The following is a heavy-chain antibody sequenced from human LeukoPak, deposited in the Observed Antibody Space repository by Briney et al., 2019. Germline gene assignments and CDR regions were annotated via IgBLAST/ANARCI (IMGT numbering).Heavy chain of an antibody. V-gene: IGHV3-74*01. D-gene: IGHD4-17*01. Sequence: GGSLRLSCAASGFISSSYWMHWVRHPPGKGLVYIACINTDGFSTSYADSVKGRFTISRDNAKNTPYLQMNSLRAEDTAVYYCARSRTYGDYGRGLDYWGQGTLVTVSS. CDR1: GFISSSYW. CDR2: INTDGFST. J-gene: IGHJ4*02. CDR3: ARSRTYGDYGRGLDY.